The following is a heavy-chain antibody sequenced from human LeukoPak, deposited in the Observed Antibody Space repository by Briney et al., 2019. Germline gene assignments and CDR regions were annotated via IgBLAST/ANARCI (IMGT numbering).Heavy chain of an antibody. CDR1: GGSISSYS. CDR3: ARENSGSYSEFDD. V-gene: IGHV4-4*07. Sequence: PSETLSLTCTVSGGSISSYSWSWIRQSAGKGLEWIGHIYISGSTNYNPSLKSRVTMSLDTSKNQFSLKLSSVTAADTAVYYCARENSGSYSEFDDWGQGTLVTVSS. D-gene: IGHD1-26*01. CDR2: IYISGST. J-gene: IGHJ4*02.